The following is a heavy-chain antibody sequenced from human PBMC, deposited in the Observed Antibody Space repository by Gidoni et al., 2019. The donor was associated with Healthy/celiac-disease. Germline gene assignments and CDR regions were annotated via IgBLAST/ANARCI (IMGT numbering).Heavy chain of an antibody. Sequence: EVQLVESGGGLVQPGGSLRLSCAASGFTFSSYSMNWVRQAPGKGLELVSYISSSSSTIYYADSVKGRFTISRDNAKNSLYLQMNSLRDEDTAVYYCAREPDPDYYDSSGYYAYFDYWGQGTLVTVSS. CDR3: AREPDPDYYDSSGYYAYFDY. D-gene: IGHD3-22*01. CDR1: GFTFSSYS. J-gene: IGHJ4*02. CDR2: ISSSSSTI. V-gene: IGHV3-48*02.